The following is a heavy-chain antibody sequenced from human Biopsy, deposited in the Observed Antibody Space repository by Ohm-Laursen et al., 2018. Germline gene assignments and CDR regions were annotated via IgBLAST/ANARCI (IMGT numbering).Heavy chain of an antibody. CDR1: GFSLTSRGEG. J-gene: IGHJ4*02. V-gene: IGHV2-5*02. CDR3: VHRRMTPSEFDY. CDR2: IYWDDDK. Sequence: TQTLTLTGAFSGFSLTSRGEGVGWLRQPPGKAPEWLALIYWDDDKFYNPSLESRLTITKDTSRNQVLLIMTNMDPVDTATYFCVHRRMTPSEFDYWGQGTLVTVSS.